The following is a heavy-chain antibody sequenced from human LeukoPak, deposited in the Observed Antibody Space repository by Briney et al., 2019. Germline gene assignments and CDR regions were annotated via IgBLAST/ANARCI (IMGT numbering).Heavy chain of an antibody. CDR1: GDSVSSNSAA. CDR2: TYYRSKWHN. D-gene: IGHD5-24*01. CDR3: AREGRDGYNPIPRMGY. J-gene: IGHJ4*02. Sequence: SQTLSLTCAISGDSVSSNSAAWNWIRQSPSRGLEWLGRTYYRSKWHNDYAVSVKSRITINPDTSKNQFSLQLNSVTPEDTAVYYCAREGRDGYNPIPRMGYWGQGTLVTVSS. V-gene: IGHV6-1*01.